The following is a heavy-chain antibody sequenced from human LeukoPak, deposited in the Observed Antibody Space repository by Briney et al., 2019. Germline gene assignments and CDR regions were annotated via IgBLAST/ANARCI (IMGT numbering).Heavy chain of an antibody. D-gene: IGHD3-22*01. CDR1: GGSISSSSYY. CDR3: ASIQEVVIIDD. CDR2: IYYSGST. Sequence: KPSETLSLTCTASGGSISSSSYYWGWIRQPPGKGLEWIGSIYYSGSTYYNPSLKSRVTISVDTSKNQFSLKLSSVTAADTAVYYCASIQEVVIIDDWGQGTLVTVSS. J-gene: IGHJ4*02. V-gene: IGHV4-39*01.